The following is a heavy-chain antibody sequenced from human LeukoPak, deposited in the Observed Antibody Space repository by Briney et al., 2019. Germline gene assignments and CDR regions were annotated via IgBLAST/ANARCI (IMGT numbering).Heavy chain of an antibody. Sequence: GGSLRLSCAASGFTFSSYAMSWVRQAPGKGLEWVSAISGSGGSTYYADSVKGRFTMSRDNSKNTLYLQMNSLRAEDTAVYYCATHYGENPHGFDIGGQGTMVTVSS. CDR2: ISGSGGST. CDR3: ATHYGENPHGFDI. J-gene: IGHJ3*02. D-gene: IGHD4-17*01. CDR1: GFTFSSYA. V-gene: IGHV3-23*01.